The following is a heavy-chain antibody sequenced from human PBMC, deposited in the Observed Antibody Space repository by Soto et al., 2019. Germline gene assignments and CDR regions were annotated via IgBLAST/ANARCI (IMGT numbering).Heavy chain of an antibody. Sequence: EVQLVESGGGLVQPGGSLRLSCAASGFTFSDYSMNWARQAPGKGLEWVSHITGSSSSIYYADSVKGRFTISRDNDKTSMYLQMTSLRDEDTAVYYCARDPISGYDYFDFWGQGTLVTVSS. CDR3: ARDPISGYDYFDF. J-gene: IGHJ4*02. CDR2: ITGSSSSI. CDR1: GFTFSDYS. D-gene: IGHD5-12*01. V-gene: IGHV3-48*02.